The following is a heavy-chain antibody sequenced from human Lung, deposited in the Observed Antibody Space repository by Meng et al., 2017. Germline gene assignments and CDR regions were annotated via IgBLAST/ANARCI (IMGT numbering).Heavy chain of an antibody. V-gene: IGHV1-2*06. CDR3: ARDEDISAAGKLFGDY. D-gene: IGHD6-25*01. CDR2: INPKSGDT. CDR1: GYNFPDYY. J-gene: IGHJ4*02. Sequence: QVVQSGAEVKKPGASVNVSCKPSGYNFPDYYIHWVRRAPGQGLEWMGRINPKSGDTHYAQKFQARVTMTGDTSISTAYMELSGLRSDDTAMYYCARDEDISAAGKLFGDYWGQGTLVTVSS.